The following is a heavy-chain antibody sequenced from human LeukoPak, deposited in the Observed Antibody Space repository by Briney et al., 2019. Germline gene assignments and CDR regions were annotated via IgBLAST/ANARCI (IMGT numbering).Heavy chain of an antibody. J-gene: IGHJ4*02. V-gene: IGHV1-2*02. CDR1: GYSFTAHY. CDR2: INPNTGGT. CDR3: SRSSAAAGAVGY. D-gene: IGHD6-13*01. Sequence: ASVKVSCKASGYSFTAHYIHWVRQAPGQGLEWVGSINPNTGGTNYAEKFQGRVTMTSDTSTTTAYMGLSSLSSDDTAVYFCSRSSAAAGAVGYWGQGTLVTVSS.